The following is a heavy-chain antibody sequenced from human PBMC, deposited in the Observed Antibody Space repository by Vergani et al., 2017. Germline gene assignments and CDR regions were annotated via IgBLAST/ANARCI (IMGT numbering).Heavy chain of an antibody. V-gene: IGHV3-23*01. Sequence: EAQLLESGGGLVQPGGSLRLSCAASGFTFRKCGMSWVRQAPGKGLEWVSGVGDSGEHTYYADSVKGRFTISRDNSRNTLFLQMNSLRVEDTAVYYCAKELRGIGTPLFDSWGQGTLVSVSS. CDR2: VGDSGEHT. CDR3: AKELRGIGTPLFDS. D-gene: IGHD5-24*01. CDR1: GFTFRKCG. J-gene: IGHJ4*02.